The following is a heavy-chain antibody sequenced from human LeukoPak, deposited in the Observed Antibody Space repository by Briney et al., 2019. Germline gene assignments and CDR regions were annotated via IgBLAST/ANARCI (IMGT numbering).Heavy chain of an antibody. CDR1: GYTFTSYG. Sequence: GASVKVSCKASGYTFTSYGISWVRQAPGQGLEWMGWISAYNGNTNYAQKLQGRVTMTTDTSTSTAYMELRSLRSDDTAVYYCARDRVIIPIRPSFKPSFGYWGQGTLVTVSS. CDR3: ARDRVIIPIRPSFKPSFGY. J-gene: IGHJ4*02. D-gene: IGHD3-3*01. V-gene: IGHV1-18*01. CDR2: ISAYNGNT.